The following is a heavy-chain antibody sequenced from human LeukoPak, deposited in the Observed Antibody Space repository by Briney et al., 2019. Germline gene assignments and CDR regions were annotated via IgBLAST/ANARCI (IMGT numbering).Heavy chain of an antibody. J-gene: IGHJ6*03. Sequence: SETLCLTCTVSGGSISSYYWSWIRQPPGKGLEWMGYIYYSGSTNYNPSLKSRVTISVDTSKNQFSLKLSSVTAADTAVYYCARDGAAARQDYYYYMDVWGKGTTATVS. V-gene: IGHV4-59*01. CDR2: IYYSGST. CDR1: GGSISSYY. CDR3: ARDGAAARQDYYYYMDV. D-gene: IGHD6-6*01.